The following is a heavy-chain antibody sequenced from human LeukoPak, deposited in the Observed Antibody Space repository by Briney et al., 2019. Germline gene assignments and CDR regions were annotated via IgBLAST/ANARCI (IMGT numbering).Heavy chain of an antibody. J-gene: IGHJ6*03. V-gene: IGHV4-34*01. CDR3: ARENGGYSGYRYYYMDV. Sequence: PSETLSLTCAVYGGSFSGYYWSWIRQPPGKGLEWIGEINHSGSTNYNPSLKSRVTISVDTSKNQFSLKLSSVTAADTAVYYCARENGGYSGYRYYYMDVWGKGTTVTISS. CDR1: GGSFSGYY. D-gene: IGHD5-12*01. CDR2: INHSGST.